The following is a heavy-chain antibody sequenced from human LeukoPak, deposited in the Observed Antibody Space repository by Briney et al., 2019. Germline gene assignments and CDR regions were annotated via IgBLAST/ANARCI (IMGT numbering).Heavy chain of an antibody. V-gene: IGHV4-31*03. CDR1: GGSISSGGYY. D-gene: IGHD3-10*01. J-gene: IGHJ4*02. Sequence: SQTLSLTCTVSGGSISSGGYYWSWIRQHPEKGLEWIGYTYYSGTTYYNPSLKSRVTISVDTSKNQFSLKLSSVTAADTAVYYCARLRGAAWNFDYWGQGTLVTVSS. CDR2: TYYSGTT. CDR3: ARLRGAAWNFDY.